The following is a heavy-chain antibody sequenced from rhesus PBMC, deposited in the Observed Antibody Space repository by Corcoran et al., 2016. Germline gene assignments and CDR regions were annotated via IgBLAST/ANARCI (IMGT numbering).Heavy chain of an antibody. CDR3: AREGTVSYFDH. CDR2: IYGSRGST. V-gene: IGHV4S9*01. D-gene: IGHD5-24*01. CDR1: GGSIGDNYY. Sequence: QVQLQESGPGLVKPSETLSLTCAVSGGSIGDNYYWNWIRKPPGKGLEWIGNIYGSRGSTYYNPSLKSRVTMSKETSKNQFSLKLSSVTAADTAVYFCAREGTVSYFDHWGQGVLVTVSS. J-gene: IGHJ4*01.